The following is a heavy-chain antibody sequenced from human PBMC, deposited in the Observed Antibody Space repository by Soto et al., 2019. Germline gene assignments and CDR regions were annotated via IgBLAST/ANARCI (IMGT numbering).Heavy chain of an antibody. CDR1: GGSISSGGYY. D-gene: IGHD4-17*01. Sequence: QVQLQESGPGLVKPSQTLSLTCTVSGGSISSGGYYWSWIRQHPWKGLEWIGYIYYSGSTYYNPSLKSRVTISVDTSKNQFSLKLSSVTSADTAVYYCARVGDYGDYVRDFDYWGQGTLVTVSS. J-gene: IGHJ4*02. CDR3: ARVGDYGDYVRDFDY. V-gene: IGHV4-31*03. CDR2: IYYSGST.